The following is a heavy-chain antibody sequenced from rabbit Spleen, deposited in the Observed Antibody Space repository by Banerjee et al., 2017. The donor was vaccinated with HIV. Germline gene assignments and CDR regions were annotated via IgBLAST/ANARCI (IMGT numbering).Heavy chain of an antibody. Sequence: QEQLVESGGGLVQPGGSLKLSCKASGFDFSVYGLSWVRQAPGKGLEWIGYIEPIFGRTYYASWVNGRFTISSHNAQNTLYLQLNSLTAADTATYFCVRDGAGGSYFALWGPGTLVTVS. CDR1: GFDFSVYG. D-gene: IGHD8-1*01. CDR3: VRDGAGGSYFAL. J-gene: IGHJ4*01. V-gene: IGHV1S47*01. CDR2: IEPIFGRT.